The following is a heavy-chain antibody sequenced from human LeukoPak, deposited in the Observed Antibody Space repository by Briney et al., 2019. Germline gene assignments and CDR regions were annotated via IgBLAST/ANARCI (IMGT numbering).Heavy chain of an antibody. CDR2: IYSGGST. CDR1: GFTVSSNY. D-gene: IGHD2-15*01. CDR3: ASSSGGSYELTY. Sequence: GGSLRLSCAASGFTVSSNYMSWVRQAPGKGLEWVSVIYSGGSTYYADSVKGRLTISRDNSKNTLYLQMNSLRAEDTAVYYCASSSGGSYELTYWGQGTLVTVSS. V-gene: IGHV3-66*01. J-gene: IGHJ4*02.